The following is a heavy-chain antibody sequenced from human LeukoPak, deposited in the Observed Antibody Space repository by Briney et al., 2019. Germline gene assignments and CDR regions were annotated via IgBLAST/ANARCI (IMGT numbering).Heavy chain of an antibody. CDR3: ARDRVRYSYGGVQDYFDY. CDR1: GGSISSYY. J-gene: IGHJ4*02. V-gene: IGHV4-4*07. CDR2: IYTSGST. D-gene: IGHD5-18*01. Sequence: SETLSLTCTVSGGSISSYYWSWIRQPAGKGLEWIGRIYTSGSTNYNPSLKSRVTMSVDTSKNQFSLKLSSVTDADTAVYYCARDRVRYSYGGVQDYFDYWGQGTLVTVSS.